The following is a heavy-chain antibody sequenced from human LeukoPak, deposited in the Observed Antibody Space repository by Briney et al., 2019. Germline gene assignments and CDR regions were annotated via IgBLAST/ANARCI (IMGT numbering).Heavy chain of an antibody. V-gene: IGHV1-18*01. CDR1: GYTFTSYG. D-gene: IGHD1-26*01. Sequence: ASVKVSCKASGYTFTSYGISWVRQAPGQGLEWMGWISAYNGNTNYAQKLQGRVTMTTDTSTSTAYMELRSLRSDHTAVYYCAREAVGATIEPYYFDYWGQGTLVTVSS. J-gene: IGHJ4*02. CDR3: AREAVGATIEPYYFDY. CDR2: ISAYNGNT.